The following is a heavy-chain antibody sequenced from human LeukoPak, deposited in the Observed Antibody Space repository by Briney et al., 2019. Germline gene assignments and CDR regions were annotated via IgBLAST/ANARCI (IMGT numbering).Heavy chain of an antibody. CDR3: ARGRWLDPL. CDR1: GGSISNTN. V-gene: IGHV3-48*02. J-gene: IGHJ4*02. D-gene: IGHD5-24*01. CDR2: ISNSGSTI. Sequence: ETLSLTCGVSGGSISNTNWWSWVRQPPGQGLEWVSYISNSGSTIYYADSVKGRFTISRDNAKNSLYLQMNSLRDEDTAVYYCARGRWLDPLWGQGTLVTVSS.